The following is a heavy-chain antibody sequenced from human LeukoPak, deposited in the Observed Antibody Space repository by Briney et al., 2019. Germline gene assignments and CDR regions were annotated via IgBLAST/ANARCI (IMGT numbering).Heavy chain of an antibody. CDR1: GGAFSSYA. Sequence: ASVKVSCKASGGAFSSYAISWVRQAPGQGLEWMGGIITIFGTGNYAQKFQGRVTITTDESTSTAYMELSSLRSEDTAVYYCARGRVLMVYASFDYWGQGTLVTVSS. CDR2: IITIFGTG. CDR3: ARGRVLMVYASFDY. J-gene: IGHJ4*02. D-gene: IGHD2-8*01. V-gene: IGHV1-69*05.